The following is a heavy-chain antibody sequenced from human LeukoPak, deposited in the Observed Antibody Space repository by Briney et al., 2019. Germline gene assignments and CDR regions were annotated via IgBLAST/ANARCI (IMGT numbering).Heavy chain of an antibody. CDR3: AKDHKYYFDSSTYYEYYFDY. Sequence: PGGSLRLSCAASRFTFSSYGMHWVRQAPGKGLEWVAVISYDGSSKYYADSVKGRFTISRDNSKNTLFLQMNSLRAEDTAVYYCAKDHKYYFDSSTYYEYYFDYWGQGTLVTVSS. CDR1: RFTFSSYG. J-gene: IGHJ4*02. V-gene: IGHV3-30*18. CDR2: ISYDGSSK. D-gene: IGHD3-22*01.